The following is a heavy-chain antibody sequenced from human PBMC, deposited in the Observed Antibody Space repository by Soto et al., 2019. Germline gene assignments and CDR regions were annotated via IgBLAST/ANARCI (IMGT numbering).Heavy chain of an antibody. J-gene: IGHJ5*02. Sequence: QVQLVQSGAEVKKPGASVKVSCKASGYTFISYGISWVRQAPGQGLEWMGRMSGYNGNTNYAQKRQGRVTMTTDTSTSTASMELRSLSSDDTAVYYCARDRGYNWNYGWFDPWGQGTLVTVSS. D-gene: IGHD1-7*01. V-gene: IGHV1-18*01. CDR1: GYTFISYG. CDR2: MSGYNGNT. CDR3: ARDRGYNWNYGWFDP.